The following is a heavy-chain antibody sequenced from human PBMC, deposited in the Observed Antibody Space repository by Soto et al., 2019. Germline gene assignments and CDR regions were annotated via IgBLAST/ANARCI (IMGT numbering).Heavy chain of an antibody. CDR1: GFSLSTSGVG. V-gene: IGHV2-5*02. CDR2: IYWDDDK. D-gene: IGHD2-15*01. CDR3: AHVLVVVADYGMDV. J-gene: IGHJ6*02. Sequence: QITLKESGPTLVNPTQTLTLTCTFSGFSLSTSGVGVGWIRQPPGKALEWLALIYWDDDKRYSPSLTSRLTITKDTYKHQVVLTMTNMDPVDTATYYCAHVLVVVADYGMDVWGQGTTVTVSS.